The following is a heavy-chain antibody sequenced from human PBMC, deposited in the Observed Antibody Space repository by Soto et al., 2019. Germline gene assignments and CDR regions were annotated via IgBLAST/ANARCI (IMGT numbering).Heavy chain of an antibody. D-gene: IGHD3-9*01. CDR2: ISGSGGST. Sequence: EVQLLESGGGLVQPGGSLRLSCAASGFTFSSYAMSWVRQAPGKGLEWVSAISGSGGSTYYADSVKGRFTISRDNSKNTLYLQMNSLRADDTAVYYCAKLSDDILTGYYNQNWFDPWGQGTLVTVSS. CDR1: GFTFSSYA. V-gene: IGHV3-23*01. CDR3: AKLSDDILTGYYNQNWFDP. J-gene: IGHJ5*02.